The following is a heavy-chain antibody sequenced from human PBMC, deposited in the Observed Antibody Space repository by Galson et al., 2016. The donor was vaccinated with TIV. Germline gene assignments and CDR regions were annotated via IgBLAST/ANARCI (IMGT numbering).Heavy chain of an antibody. D-gene: IGHD1-26*01. CDR3: ARGPTTRRGYYGLDI. V-gene: IGHV3-23*01. J-gene: IGHJ6*02. Sequence: SLRLSCAASGFSLSDYAMTWVRQAPGKGLEWVSDISGRGGTTHYADSVKGRFTISRDNSKNTLYLHMSSLRAEDTALYYCARGPTTRRGYYGLDIGGQGTTVIVSS. CDR1: GFSLSDYA. CDR2: ISGRGGTT.